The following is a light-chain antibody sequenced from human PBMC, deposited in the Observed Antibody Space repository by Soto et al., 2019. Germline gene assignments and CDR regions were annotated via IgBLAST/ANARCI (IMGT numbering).Light chain of an antibody. J-gene: IGKJ4*01. CDR1: QNIDIY. Sequence: DIQMTQSPSSLSASVGDRVTVTCRASQNIDIYLHWYQQKPGTAPKLLIYGASSLQSGVPSRFSGSGSGTDFTLTIRSLQPEDFATYYCQQTSNTPQTFGGGTKVDI. V-gene: IGKV1-39*01. CDR3: QQTSNTPQT. CDR2: GAS.